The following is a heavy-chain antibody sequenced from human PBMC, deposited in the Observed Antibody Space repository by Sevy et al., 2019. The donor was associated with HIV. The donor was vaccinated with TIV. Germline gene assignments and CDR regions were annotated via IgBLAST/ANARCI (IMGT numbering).Heavy chain of an antibody. J-gene: IGHJ4*02. CDR3: TTDLSRGSYMVY. CDR2: IKSKTNGGTI. CDR1: GFTFTNAW. V-gene: IGHV3-15*01. D-gene: IGHD6-19*01. Sequence: GGSLRLSCAASGFTFTNAWMSWVRHAPGKGLEWVGRIKSKTNGGTIDYAAPVKGRFTISRDDSNNTVFLQMNSLKIEDTAMYCCTTDLSRGSYMVYWGQGTPVTVSS.